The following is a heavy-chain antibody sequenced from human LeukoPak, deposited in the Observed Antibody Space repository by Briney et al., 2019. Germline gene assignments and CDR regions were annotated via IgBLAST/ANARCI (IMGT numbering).Heavy chain of an antibody. V-gene: IGHV1-18*01. CDR2: ISAYNGNT. D-gene: IGHD3-22*01. Sequence: GASVKVSCKASGYTFTSYGISWVRQAPGQGLEWMGWISAYNGNTNYAQKLQGRVIMTTDTSTSTAYMELRSLRSDDTAVYYCARDLGYDSSGYYYGGVYWGQGTLVTVSS. J-gene: IGHJ4*02. CDR1: GYTFTSYG. CDR3: ARDLGYDSSGYYYGGVY.